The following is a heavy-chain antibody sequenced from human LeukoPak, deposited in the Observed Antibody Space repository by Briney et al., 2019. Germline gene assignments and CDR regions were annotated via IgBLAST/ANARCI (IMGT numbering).Heavy chain of an antibody. Sequence: SETLSLTCAVYGGSFSGYYWSWIRQPPGKGLEWIGEINHSGSTNYNPSLKSRVTISVDTSKNQFSLKLSSVTAADTAVYYCARGHLWYSSGWCPFDYWGQGTLVTVSS. CDR2: INHSGST. D-gene: IGHD6-19*01. V-gene: IGHV4-34*01. J-gene: IGHJ4*02. CDR1: GGSFSGYY. CDR3: ARGHLWYSSGWCPFDY.